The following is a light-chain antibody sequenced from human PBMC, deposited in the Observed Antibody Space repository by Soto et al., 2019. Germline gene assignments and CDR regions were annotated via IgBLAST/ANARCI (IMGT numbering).Light chain of an antibody. J-gene: IGLJ1*01. CDR3: KSHTTLRTYV. CDR1: SSDIGAYNH. V-gene: IGLV2-14*01. Sequence: LTQPASVSGSPGQSITISCTGTSSDIGAYNHVSWYQHHPGKAPKVIIYGVTNRPSGVSNRFSGSKSGNTASLTISGLQPEDEADYYCKSHTTLRTYVFGTGTKVTVL. CDR2: GVT.